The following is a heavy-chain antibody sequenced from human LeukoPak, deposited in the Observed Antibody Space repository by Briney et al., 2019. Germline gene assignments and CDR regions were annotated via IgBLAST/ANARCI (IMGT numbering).Heavy chain of an antibody. V-gene: IGHV3-30*18. D-gene: IGHD3-10*01. J-gene: IGHJ1*01. CDR2: ISYDGSNK. CDR1: GFTFSSYG. CDR3: AKAGGSGSSVLGIAEYFQH. Sequence: GRSLRLSCAASGFTFSSYGMHWVRQAPGKGLEWVAVISYDGSNKYYADSVKGRFTISRDNSKNTLYLQMNSLRGEDTAVYYCAKAGGSGSSVLGIAEYFQHWGQGTLVTVSS.